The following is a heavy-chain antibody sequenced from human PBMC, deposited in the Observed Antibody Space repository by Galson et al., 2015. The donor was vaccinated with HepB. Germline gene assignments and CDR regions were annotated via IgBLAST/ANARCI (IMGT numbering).Heavy chain of an antibody. CDR3: ARQNGNNWFFDY. D-gene: IGHD1-1*01. J-gene: IGHJ4*02. CDR1: GYNFSSYW. CDR2: IYPPDSDT. V-gene: IGHV5-51*03. Sequence: QSGAEVKKPGESLKISCKGSGYNFSSYWIGWVRQMPGKGLEWMGIIYPPDSDTTYSPSFQGQVAISADKSINTAYLQWSSLKASDTAMYYCARQNGNNWFFDYWGQGTLVTVSS.